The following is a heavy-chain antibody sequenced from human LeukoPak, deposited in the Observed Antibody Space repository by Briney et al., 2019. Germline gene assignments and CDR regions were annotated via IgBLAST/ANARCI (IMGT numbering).Heavy chain of an antibody. CDR1: GYTFTSYA. J-gene: IGHJ5*02. V-gene: IGHV1-3*01. D-gene: IGHD3-10*01. CDR3: ARASGSGSYYKRGFDP. CDR2: INAGNGNT. Sequence: VASVKVSCKASGYTFTSYAMHWVRQAPGQRLEWMGWINAGNGNTKYSQKFQGRVTITRDTSASTAYMELSSLRSEDTAVYYCARASGSGSYYKRGFDPWGQGTLVTVSS.